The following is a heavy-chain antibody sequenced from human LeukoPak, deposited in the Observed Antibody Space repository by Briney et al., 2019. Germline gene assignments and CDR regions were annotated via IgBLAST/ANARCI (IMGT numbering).Heavy chain of an antibody. CDR3: ARVATAAGTPQYFQH. CDR2: INPNSGGT. J-gene: IGHJ1*01. Sequence: ASVKVSCKASGYTFTGYYMHWVRQAAGQGLEWMGWINPNSGGTNYAQKFQGWVTMTRDTSISTAYMELSRLRSDDTAVYYCARVATAAGTPQYFQHWGQGTLVTVSS. V-gene: IGHV1-2*04. CDR1: GYTFTGYY. D-gene: IGHD6-13*01.